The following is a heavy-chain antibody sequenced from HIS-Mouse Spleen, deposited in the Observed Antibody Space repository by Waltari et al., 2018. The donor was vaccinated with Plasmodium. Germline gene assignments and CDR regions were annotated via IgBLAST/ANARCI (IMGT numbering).Heavy chain of an antibody. D-gene: IGHD7-27*01. CDR1: GFTVSRNS. CDR3: ARAAIAWGSPYYFDY. CDR2: IYSGGST. J-gene: IGHJ4*02. V-gene: IGHV3-53*02. Sequence: EVQLVETGGGLIQPGGSLRLSCAASGFTVSRNSMSWVRQAPGKGLEWVSVIYSGGSTYYADSVKGRFTISRDNSKNTLYLQMNSLRAEDTAVYYCARAAIAWGSPYYFDYWGQGTLVTVSS.